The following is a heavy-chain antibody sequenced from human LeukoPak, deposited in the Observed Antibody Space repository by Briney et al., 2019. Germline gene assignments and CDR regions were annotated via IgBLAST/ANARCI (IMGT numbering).Heavy chain of an antibody. V-gene: IGHV1-2*02. CDR1: GYTFSGHY. J-gene: IGHJ4*02. D-gene: IGHD1-26*01. Sequence: ASVKVSCKASGYTFSGHYIHWIRQAPGQGLEWMGWINPYSGVTNYAQNFQGRVTMTRDTSIKKVYMELSRLISDDTAVYFCARVSRPMEPFDFWGQGTLVTVSS. CDR3: ARVSRPMEPFDF. CDR2: INPYSGVT.